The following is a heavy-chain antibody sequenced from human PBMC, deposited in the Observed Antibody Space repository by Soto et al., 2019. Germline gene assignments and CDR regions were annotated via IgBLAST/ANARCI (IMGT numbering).Heavy chain of an antibody. J-gene: IGHJ4*02. CDR2: ISGSGGRT. CDR1: GFPFSSYA. V-gene: IGHV3-23*01. CDR3: ARAKYGGAYSPFDY. Sequence: GGSLRLSCVASGFPFSSYAMSWVRQTPGKGLEWVSGISGSGGRTYYADSVKGRFTISRDNSNNTLSLQMHILRVEDTAVYFCARAKYGGAYSPFDYWGPGTLVTVSS. D-gene: IGHD1-26*01.